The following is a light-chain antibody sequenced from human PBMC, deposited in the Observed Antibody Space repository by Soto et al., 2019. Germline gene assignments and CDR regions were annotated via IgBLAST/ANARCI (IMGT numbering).Light chain of an antibody. J-gene: IGKJ1*01. CDR3: QQYNAWPRT. Sequence: ETVMTQSPVTLSVSPGERATLSCRASQSVSSNLAWYQQKPGQAPRLLIYGASTRATGIPARFSGSGSGTEFTLTISSLQSEDFAVYYCQQYNAWPRTFGQGTKVEIK. CDR2: GAS. CDR1: QSVSSN. V-gene: IGKV3-15*01.